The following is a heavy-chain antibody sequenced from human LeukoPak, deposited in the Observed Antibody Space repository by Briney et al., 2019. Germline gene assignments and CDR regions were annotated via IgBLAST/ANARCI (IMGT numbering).Heavy chain of an antibody. CDR1: GASISSGDHY. Sequence: SETLSLTCTVSGASISSGDHYWSWIRQPPGKGLEYIGYIYYSGNTYYNPSLESRVTISLDTSKNQFSLKLSSVTAADTAVYYCARGDSGSYEYWGQGALVTVSS. J-gene: IGHJ4*02. D-gene: IGHD3-10*01. CDR3: ARGDSGSYEY. CDR2: IYYSGNT. V-gene: IGHV4-30-4*01.